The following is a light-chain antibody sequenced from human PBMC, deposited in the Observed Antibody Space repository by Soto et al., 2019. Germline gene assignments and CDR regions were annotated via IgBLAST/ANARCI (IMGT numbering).Light chain of an antibody. CDR3: LQDKSYPLT. CDR1: QGIRND. CDR2: AAS. V-gene: IGKV1-6*01. Sequence: AIQMTQSPSSLSASIGDRVTITCRASQGIRNDLAWYQQKPGKAPKLLIYAASILQSGVPSRFRGSGSVTDFTLIISSLQPDDFASYYCLQDKSYPLTFGGGTRVEIK. J-gene: IGKJ4*01.